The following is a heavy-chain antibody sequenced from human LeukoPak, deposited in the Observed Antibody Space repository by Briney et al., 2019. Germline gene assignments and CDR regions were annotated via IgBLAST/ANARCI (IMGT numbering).Heavy chain of an antibody. Sequence: GESLKISCKGSGYSFTSYWIGWVRQMPGKGLEWMGIIYPGDSDTRYSPSFRGQVTISADKSISTAYLQWNSLKASDTAMYYCARHSGSYLTPFDYWGQGTPVTVSS. D-gene: IGHD1-26*01. CDR2: IYPGDSDT. CDR1: GYSFTSYW. V-gene: IGHV5-51*01. CDR3: ARHSGSYLTPFDY. J-gene: IGHJ4*02.